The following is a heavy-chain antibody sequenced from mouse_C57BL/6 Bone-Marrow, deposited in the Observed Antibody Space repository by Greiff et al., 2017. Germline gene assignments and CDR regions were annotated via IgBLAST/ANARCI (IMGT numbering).Heavy chain of an antibody. CDR2: ISSGSSTI. CDR1: GFTFSDYG. D-gene: IGHD2-3*01. V-gene: IGHV5-17*01. CDR3: ATLSHYYAMDY. Sequence: DVMLVESGGGLVKPGGSLKLSCAASGFTFSDYGMHWVRQAPEKGLEWVAYISSGSSTIYYADTVKGRFTISSDNAKNTLFLQMTILRSEDTAMYYCATLSHYYAMDYWGQGTSVTVSS. J-gene: IGHJ4*01.